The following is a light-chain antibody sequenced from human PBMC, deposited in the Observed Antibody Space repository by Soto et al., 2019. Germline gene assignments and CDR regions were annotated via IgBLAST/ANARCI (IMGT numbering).Light chain of an antibody. CDR2: DDN. CDR1: SSNIGGNS. V-gene: IGLV1-51*01. CDR3: GSWDSSLSACV. J-gene: IGLJ1*01. Sequence: QSVMTQPPSVSAAPGQTVTISCSGSSSNIGGNSVSWYQQLPGTAPKLLIYDDNKRPSGIPDRFSGSKSGTSATLGITGFQTGDEADYYCGSWDSSLSACVFGTGTKLTVL.